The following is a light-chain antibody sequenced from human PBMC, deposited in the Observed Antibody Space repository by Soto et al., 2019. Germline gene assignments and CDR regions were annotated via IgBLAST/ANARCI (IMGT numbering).Light chain of an antibody. CDR1: RSDVGGYNY. J-gene: IGLJ1*01. CDR2: DVT. CDR3: SSYTSSSTYV. V-gene: IGLV2-14*01. Sequence: QSALTQPASVSGSPGQSITISCTGTRSDVGGYNYVYWHQQHPGKAPKLMIYDVTNRPSGVSDRFSGSKSGNTASLTISGLQAEHEADYYCSSYTSSSTYVFGAGTKLTVL.